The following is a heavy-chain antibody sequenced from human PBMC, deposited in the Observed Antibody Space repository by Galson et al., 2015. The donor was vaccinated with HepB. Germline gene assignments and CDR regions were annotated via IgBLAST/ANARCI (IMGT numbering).Heavy chain of an antibody. CDR3: AREYTGDTAMATNNYYYYYGMDV. CDR1: GFTFSSYA. J-gene: IGHJ6*02. CDR2: ISYDGSNK. Sequence: SLRLSCAASGFTFSSYAMHWVRQAPGKGLEWVAVISYDGSNKYYADSVKGRFTISRDNSKNTLYLQMNSLRAEDTAVYYCAREYTGDTAMATNNYYYYYGMDVWGQGTTVTVSS. V-gene: IGHV3-30-3*01. D-gene: IGHD5-18*01.